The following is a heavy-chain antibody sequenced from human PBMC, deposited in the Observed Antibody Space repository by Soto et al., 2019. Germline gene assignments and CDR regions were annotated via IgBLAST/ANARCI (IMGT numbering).Heavy chain of an antibody. CDR2: IYHSGST. CDR3: ARKRAYYDFWSGPTRHVRYYYMDV. Sequence: QVQLQESGPGLVKPSGTLSLTCAVSSGSISSSNWWSWVRQPPGKGLEWIGEIYHSGSTNYNPSLKSRVTISVDKSKNQFSLKLSSVTAADTAVYYCARKRAYYDFWSGPTRHVRYYYMDVWGKGTTVTVSS. V-gene: IGHV4-4*02. J-gene: IGHJ6*03. D-gene: IGHD3-3*01. CDR1: SGSISSSNW.